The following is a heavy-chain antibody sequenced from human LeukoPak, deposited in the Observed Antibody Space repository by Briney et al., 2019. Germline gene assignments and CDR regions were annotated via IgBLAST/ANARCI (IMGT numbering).Heavy chain of an antibody. D-gene: IGHD2-2*01. V-gene: IGHV3-9*01. Sequence: GGSLRLSCAASGFTFDDYAMHWVRQAPGKGLEWVSGISWNNGSIGYADSVKGRFTISRDNAKNSLYLQMNSLRAEDTALYYCAKGRDKYQLLSKNWFDPWGQGTLVTVSS. J-gene: IGHJ5*02. CDR2: ISWNNGSI. CDR3: AKGRDKYQLLSKNWFDP. CDR1: GFTFDDYA.